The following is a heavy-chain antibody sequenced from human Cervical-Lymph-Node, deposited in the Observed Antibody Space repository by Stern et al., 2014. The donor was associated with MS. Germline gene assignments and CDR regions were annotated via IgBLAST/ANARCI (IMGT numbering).Heavy chain of an antibody. Sequence: QLQLQESGPGLLKPSETLSLTCTVSGDSIRTYFWTWIRQPPGRTLEWIGYIYYSGTANYNPSLKSRVTMSVDTSNKQFSLKLSPVTAADTAVYYCARKADWGDYFDYWGQGTLVTVSS. J-gene: IGHJ4*02. CDR1: GDSIRTYF. D-gene: IGHD3-9*01. CDR3: ARKADWGDYFDY. V-gene: IGHV4-59*08. CDR2: IYYSGTA.